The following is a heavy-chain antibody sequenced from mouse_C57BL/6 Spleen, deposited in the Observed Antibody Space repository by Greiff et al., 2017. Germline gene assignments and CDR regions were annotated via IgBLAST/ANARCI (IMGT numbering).Heavy chain of an antibody. CDR2: IYPSDSET. CDR3: ARLEEQGYFDV. CDR1: GYTFTSYW. V-gene: IGHV1-52*01. Sequence: QVQLQQPGAELVRPGSSVKLSCKASGYTFTSYWMHWVKQRPIQGLEWIGNIYPSDSETHYNQKFKDKATLTVDKSSSTAYMQLSSLTSEDSAVYYCARLEEQGYFDVWGTVTTVTVSS. J-gene: IGHJ1*03.